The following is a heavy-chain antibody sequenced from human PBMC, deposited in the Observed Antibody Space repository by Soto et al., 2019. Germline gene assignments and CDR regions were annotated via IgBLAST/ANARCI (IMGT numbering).Heavy chain of an antibody. CDR2: IYYSGST. CDR3: ARTLVL. CDR1: GASISSGGYY. J-gene: IGHJ4*02. Sequence: QVQLQESGPGLVKPSQTLSLTCTVSGASISSGGYYWTWIRQHPGKGLEWIGYIYYSGSTYYTPSLSSRVTISVLTSKNRCSLMLSSVTAADTAVYYFARTLVLWGQGPLVTVFS. V-gene: IGHV4-31*03.